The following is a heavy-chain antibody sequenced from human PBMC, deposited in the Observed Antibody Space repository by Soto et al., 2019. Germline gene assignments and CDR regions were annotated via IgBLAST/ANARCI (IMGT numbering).Heavy chain of an antibody. CDR1: GFSFVNYA. V-gene: IGHV3-23*01. J-gene: IGHJ6*02. D-gene: IGHD1-7*01. CDR3: AKATTSYYYGMDV. Sequence: GGSLRLSCAASGFSFVNYAMNWVRQAPGKGLEWVSGLSGSGTSTYYADSVKGRFTISRDNSRDTLFLQMNSLTADDTAVYYCAKATTSYYYGMDVWGQGTTVTVSS. CDR2: LSGSGTST.